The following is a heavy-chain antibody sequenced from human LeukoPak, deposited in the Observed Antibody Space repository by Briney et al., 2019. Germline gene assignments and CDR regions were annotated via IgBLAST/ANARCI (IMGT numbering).Heavy chain of an antibody. CDR3: ARDRYGSGSYYNVEVGMDV. V-gene: IGHV3-53*01. J-gene: IGHJ6*02. Sequence: PGGSLRLSCAASGFTVSSNYKSWVRQTPGKGLEWVSVIYSGGSTYYADSVKGRFTISRDNSKNTLYLQMNSLRAEDTAVYYCARDRYGSGSYYNVEVGMDVWGQGTTVTVSS. CDR2: IYSGGST. D-gene: IGHD3-10*01. CDR1: GFTVSSNY.